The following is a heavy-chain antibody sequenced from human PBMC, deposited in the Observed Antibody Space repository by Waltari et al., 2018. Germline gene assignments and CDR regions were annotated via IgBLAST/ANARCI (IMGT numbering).Heavy chain of an antibody. CDR3: ASFSLEMATPY. J-gene: IGHJ4*02. CDR1: GGSFSGYY. Sequence: QVQLQQWGAGLLKPSETLSLTCAVYGGSFSGYYWSWIRQPPGKGLEWIGEINHSGSTNYNPSVKSRVTISVDTSKHQFSLKLSSVTAADTAVYYCASFSLEMATPYWGQGTLVTVSS. V-gene: IGHV4-34*01. D-gene: IGHD5-12*01. CDR2: INHSGST.